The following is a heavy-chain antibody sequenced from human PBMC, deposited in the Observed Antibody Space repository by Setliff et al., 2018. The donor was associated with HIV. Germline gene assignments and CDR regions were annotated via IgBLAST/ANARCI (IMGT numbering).Heavy chain of an antibody. D-gene: IGHD1-26*01. CDR1: GYSFTSYW. V-gene: IGHV5-51*01. Sequence: PGESLKISCKGSGYSFTSYWIGWVRQMSGKGLEWMGIIYPGDSDTRYSPSFQGQVIISADKSISTAYQQWSSLKASDSAMYYCARFWNSGSYRDAFDIWGQGTMVTVSS. CDR3: ARFWNSGSYRDAFDI. J-gene: IGHJ3*02. CDR2: IYPGDSDT.